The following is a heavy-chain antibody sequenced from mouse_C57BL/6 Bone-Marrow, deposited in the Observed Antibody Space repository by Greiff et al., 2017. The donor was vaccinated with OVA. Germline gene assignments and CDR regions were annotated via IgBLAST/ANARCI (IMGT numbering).Heavy chain of an antibody. CDR3: TDWEGDY. V-gene: IGHV1-15*01. J-gene: IGHJ2*01. Sequence: VKLMESGAELVRPGASVTLSCKASGYTFTDYEMHWVKQTPVHGLEWIGAIDPETGGTAYNQKFKGKAILTADKSSSTAYMELRSLTSEDSAVYYCTDWEGDYWGQGTTLTVSS. CDR2: IDPETGGT. CDR1: GYTFTDYE. D-gene: IGHD4-1*01.